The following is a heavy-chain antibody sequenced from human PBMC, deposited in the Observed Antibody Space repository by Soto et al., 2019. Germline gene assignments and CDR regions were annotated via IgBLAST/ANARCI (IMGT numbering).Heavy chain of an antibody. CDR2: IYYSGST. D-gene: IGHD2-2*01. J-gene: IGHJ3*02. CDR1: RGSISSYY. V-gene: IGHV4-59*01. CDR3: ARPRSGWFTNQLLDAFDK. Sequence: SETLSLTCTVSRGSISSYYWSWIRQPPGKGLEWIGYIYYSGSTNYNPSLKSRVTISVDTSKNQFSLKLSSVTAADTAVSFCARPRSGWFTNQLLDAFDKWGQGT.